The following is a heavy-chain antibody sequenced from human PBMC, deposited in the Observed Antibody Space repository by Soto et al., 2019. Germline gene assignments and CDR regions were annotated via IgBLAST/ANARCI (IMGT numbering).Heavy chain of an antibody. CDR2: ISGSGGGA. CDR1: GFTFSSFA. D-gene: IGHD6-19*01. CDR3: TKCIVGTGRSGWCNWFDP. V-gene: IGHV3-23*01. J-gene: IGHJ5*02. Sequence: EVQLLESGGGLVQPGGSLRLSCEDSGFTFSSFAMNWVRQAPGKGLEWVSSISGSGGGAQYADSVKGRFSISRDNSKNTLYLHMNSLRAEDTAVYHCTKCIVGTGRSGWCNWFDPWGQGTLVTVSS.